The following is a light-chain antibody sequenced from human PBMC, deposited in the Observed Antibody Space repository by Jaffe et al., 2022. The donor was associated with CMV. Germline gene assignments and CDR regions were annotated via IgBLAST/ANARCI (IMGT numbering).Light chain of an antibody. CDR3: QQSYSTPLYT. CDR1: QSISNH. V-gene: IGKV1-39*01. J-gene: IGKJ2*01. CDR2: AAS. Sequence: DIQMTQSPSSLSASVGDRVTITCRASQSISNHLNWYQQKLGKAPKLLIYAASSLQSGVPSRFSGSGSGTDFTLTISSLQPEDFATYYCQQSYSTPLYTFGQGTKLEIK.